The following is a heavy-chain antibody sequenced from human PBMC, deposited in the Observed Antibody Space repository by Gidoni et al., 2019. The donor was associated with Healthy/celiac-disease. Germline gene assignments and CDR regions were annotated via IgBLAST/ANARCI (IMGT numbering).Heavy chain of an antibody. CDR2: IDRDDDT. V-gene: IGHV2-70*01. D-gene: IGHD6-25*01. CDR1: GFSLSTSGMC. CDR3: ARIWRQNYYYYYGMDV. J-gene: IGHJ6*02. Sequence: QVTLRESGPALVKPTQTLPLTCTFSGFSLSTSGMCVSWIRQPPGKALAWLALIDRDDDTYYSTSLKTRLTISKDTSKNQVVLTMTNMDPVDTATYYCARIWRQNYYYYYGMDVWGQGTTVTVSS.